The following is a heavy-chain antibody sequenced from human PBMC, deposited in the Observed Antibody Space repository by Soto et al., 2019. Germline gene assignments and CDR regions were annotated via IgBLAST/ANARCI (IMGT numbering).Heavy chain of an antibody. CDR2: IYYSGAT. CDR1: GGSISSFY. J-gene: IGHJ4*02. Sequence: PSETLSLTCTVSGGSISSFYWSWIRQPPGKGLEWIGYIYYSGATNYNPSLKSRVTISVDTSKNQFSLKLSSVTAADTAVYHCARGNWKSGYFDFWGQGTLVTVSS. CDR3: ARGNWKSGYFDF. D-gene: IGHD1-1*01. V-gene: IGHV4-59*08.